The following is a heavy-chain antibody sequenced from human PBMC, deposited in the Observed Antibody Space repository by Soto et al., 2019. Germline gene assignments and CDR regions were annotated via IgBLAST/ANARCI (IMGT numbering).Heavy chain of an antibody. D-gene: IGHD2-2*01. CDR3: ARDWGTGVYQLDS. V-gene: IGHV4-38-2*02. Sequence: SETLSLTCAVSGYSISTGFNWGCIRQPPGKGLEWIGSIYHSGSTYYNLSLKSRVTISSDASKNQISLKLSSVTAADTALYYCARDWGTGVYQLDSWGQGTRVTVSS. CDR1: GYSISTGFN. J-gene: IGHJ4*02. CDR2: IYHSGST.